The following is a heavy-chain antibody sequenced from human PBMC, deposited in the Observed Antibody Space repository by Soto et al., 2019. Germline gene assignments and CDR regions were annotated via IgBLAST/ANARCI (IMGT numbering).Heavy chain of an antibody. V-gene: IGHV2-5*02. CDR3: AHRLTSRWGNSVYR. CDR2: IYWDDDK. J-gene: IGHJ1*01. Sequence: QITLKESGPTLVKPTQTLTLTCAFSGLSLSTSGVGVGWIRQPPGKALEWLAYIYWDDDKGYSPFLKSRLTLTTQTSKNQEVLIMTHMHTVDTATYYCAHRLTSRWGNSVYRWGQGTLVTVSS. CDR1: GLSLSTSGVG. D-gene: IGHD2-2*01.